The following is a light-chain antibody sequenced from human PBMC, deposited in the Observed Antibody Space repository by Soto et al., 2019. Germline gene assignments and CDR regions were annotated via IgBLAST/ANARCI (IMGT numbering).Light chain of an antibody. CDR3: QSYDSSLSAVV. CDR1: SSNIGAGYD. CDR2: GNS. V-gene: IGLV1-40*01. Sequence: QSVLTQPPSVSGAPGQRVTISCTGSSSNIGAGYDVHWYQQRPGTAPKHLIYGNSNRPSGVPDRFSGSKSATSASLAITGRQAEDEADYYCQSYDSSLSAVVFGGGTKLTVL. J-gene: IGLJ2*01.